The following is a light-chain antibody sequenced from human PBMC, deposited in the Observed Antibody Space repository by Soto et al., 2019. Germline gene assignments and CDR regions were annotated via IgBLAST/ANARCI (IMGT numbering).Light chain of an antibody. J-gene: IGLJ2*01. Sequence: QSVLTQPASVSGSPGQSITISCTGSGNYIESYNLISWYQQHPGKAPKLIIYEDTQRPSGVSHRFSASESGNTASLTISGLQAGHEADYYCCSYVGDTTLVFGGGTKLTVL. V-gene: IGLV2-23*01. CDR1: GNYIESYNL. CDR3: CSYVGDTTLV. CDR2: EDT.